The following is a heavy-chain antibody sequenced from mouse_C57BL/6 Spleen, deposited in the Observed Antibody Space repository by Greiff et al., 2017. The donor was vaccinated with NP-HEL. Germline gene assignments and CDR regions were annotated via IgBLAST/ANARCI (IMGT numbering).Heavy chain of an antibody. CDR3: ARGFTTVVGRLGAMDY. Sequence: QVQLKQSGAELVKPGASVKISCKASGYAFSSYWMNWVKQRPGKGLEWIGQIYPGDGDTNYNGKFKGKATLTADKSSSTAYMQLSSLTSEDSAVYFCARGFTTVVGRLGAMDYWGQGTSVTVSS. D-gene: IGHD1-1*01. J-gene: IGHJ4*01. V-gene: IGHV1-80*01. CDR1: GYAFSSYW. CDR2: IYPGDGDT.